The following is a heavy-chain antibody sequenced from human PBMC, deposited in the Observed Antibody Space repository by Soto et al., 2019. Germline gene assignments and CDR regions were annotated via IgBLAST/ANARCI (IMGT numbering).Heavy chain of an antibody. D-gene: IGHD5-12*01. V-gene: IGHV2-5*02. J-gene: IGHJ4*02. CDR3: AHKGDGYRGFKY. CDR1: GFSLFTSGVG. Sequence: QITLKESGPTLVKPTQTLTLTCTLSGFSLFTSGVGVDWIRQPPGEALEWLALIYWDDDKRYSPILRSRLTITKDTSKNQVVLTVTNMEPVDTATYYCAHKGDGYRGFKYWGQGTLVTVSS. CDR2: IYWDDDK.